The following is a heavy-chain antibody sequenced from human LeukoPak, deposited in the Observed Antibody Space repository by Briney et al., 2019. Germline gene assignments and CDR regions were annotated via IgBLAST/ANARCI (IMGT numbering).Heavy chain of an antibody. V-gene: IGHV3-23*01. CDR1: GFTFSSYA. Sequence: GGSLRLSCAASGFTFSSYAMNWVRQAPGKGLEWVSIISGSGTNTYYADSVKGRFTISRDNSKNTLYLQMNSLRAEDTAIYYCARDERLLSFLKWGQGTLVTVSS. D-gene: IGHD3-3*01. CDR3: ARDERLLSFLK. J-gene: IGHJ4*02. CDR2: ISGSGTNT.